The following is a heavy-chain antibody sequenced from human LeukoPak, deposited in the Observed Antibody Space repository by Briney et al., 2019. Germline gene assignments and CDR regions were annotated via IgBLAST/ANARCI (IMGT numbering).Heavy chain of an antibody. CDR3: ARESGVARGFDFIGY. J-gene: IGHJ4*02. CDR2: MNPNSGNT. Sequence: GASVKVSCKASGYTFTSYGISWVRQAPGQGLEWMGWMNPNSGNTGYAQNFRGRVTMTRDTSTSTAYMELSSLRSDDTAVYYCARESGVARGFDFIGYWGQGTLVTVSS. V-gene: IGHV1-8*02. D-gene: IGHD5-12*01. CDR1: GYTFTSYG.